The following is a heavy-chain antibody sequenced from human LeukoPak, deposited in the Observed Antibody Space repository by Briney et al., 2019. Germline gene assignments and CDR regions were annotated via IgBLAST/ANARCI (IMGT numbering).Heavy chain of an antibody. Sequence: PGGSLRLSCAASGFTFSSYGMSWVRQAPGKGLEWVSAISGSGGSTYYADSVKGRFTISRDNSKNTLYLQMNSLRAEDTAVYYCAKNARGYCSSTSCPPDAFDIWGQGTMVTVSS. V-gene: IGHV3-23*01. CDR1: GFTFSSYG. CDR3: AKNARGYCSSTSCPPDAFDI. D-gene: IGHD2-2*01. J-gene: IGHJ3*02. CDR2: ISGSGGST.